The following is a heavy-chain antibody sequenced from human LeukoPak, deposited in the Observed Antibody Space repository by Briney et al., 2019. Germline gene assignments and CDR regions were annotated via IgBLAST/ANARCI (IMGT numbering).Heavy chain of an antibody. Sequence: GGSLRLSCAASGFTFSSYSMNWVRQAPGKGLEWVSSISSSSSYIYYADSVKGRFTISRDNAKNSLYLQMNSLRAEDTAVYYCAKLTVGSYGFDYWGQGTLVTVSS. D-gene: IGHD1-26*01. CDR1: GFTFSSYS. V-gene: IGHV3-21*01. J-gene: IGHJ4*02. CDR2: ISSSSSYI. CDR3: AKLTVGSYGFDY.